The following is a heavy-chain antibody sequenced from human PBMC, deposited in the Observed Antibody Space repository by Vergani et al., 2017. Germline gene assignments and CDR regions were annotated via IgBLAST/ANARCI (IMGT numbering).Heavy chain of an antibody. V-gene: IGHV1-69*13. J-gene: IGHJ6*02. CDR3: ARDSGSSWYYYYYGMDV. D-gene: IGHD6-13*01. Sequence: QVQLVQSGAEVKKPGSSVKVSCKASGGPFKNSAFSWVRQVPGQGLEWMGRIITFFGTTDYAQKFQGRFTIIADESTSTAYMELSSLRSEDTAVYYCARDSGSSWYYYYYGMDVWGQGTTVTVSS. CDR1: GGPFKNSA. CDR2: IITFFGTT.